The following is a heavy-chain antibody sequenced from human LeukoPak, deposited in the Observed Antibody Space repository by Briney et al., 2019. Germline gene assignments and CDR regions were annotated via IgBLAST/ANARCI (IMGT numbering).Heavy chain of an antibody. CDR3: ARYCSGGSCFLNYYGMDV. J-gene: IGHJ6*02. D-gene: IGHD2-15*01. CDR1: GFTFSIYA. CDR2: ISGDIRDT. Sequence: GRSLRLSCAASGFTFSIYAMTWVRQAPGKWLEWVSAISGDIRDTHYIDSVKGRFTISRDNSKNTLYLQMNSLKDDDTAVYYCARYCSGGSCFLNYYGMDVWGQGTTVTVSS. V-gene: IGHV3-23*01.